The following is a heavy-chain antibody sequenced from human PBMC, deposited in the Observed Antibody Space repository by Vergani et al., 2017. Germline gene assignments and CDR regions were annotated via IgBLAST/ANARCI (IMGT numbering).Heavy chain of an antibody. CDR3: AREEYSSSWSVNAFDI. J-gene: IGHJ3*02. D-gene: IGHD6-13*01. Sequence: VQLLESGGGLVKPGGSLRLSCAASGFTFSDYYMSWIRQAPGKGLEWVSYISSSSSYTNYADSVKGRFTISRDNAKNSLYLQMNSLRAEDTAVYYCAREEYSSSWSVNAFDIWGQGTMVTVSS. V-gene: IGHV3-11*06. CDR1: GFTFSDYY. CDR2: ISSSSSYT.